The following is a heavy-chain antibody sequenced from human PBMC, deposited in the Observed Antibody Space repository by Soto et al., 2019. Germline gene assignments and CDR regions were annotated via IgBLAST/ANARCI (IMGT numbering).Heavy chain of an antibody. V-gene: IGHV4-34*01. CDR1: GGSLSGYF. CDR2: INHSGST. D-gene: IGHD1-26*01. CDR3: ARSVQPSGTYVS. Sequence: SQTLSLTCAVYGGSLSGYFWTWIRQPPGKGLEWIGEINHSGSTNYNPSLKSRVTISVDSSKNQLSLKLSSVTAADTAVYYCARSVQPSGTYVSLGQGVLVTVSS. J-gene: IGHJ5*02.